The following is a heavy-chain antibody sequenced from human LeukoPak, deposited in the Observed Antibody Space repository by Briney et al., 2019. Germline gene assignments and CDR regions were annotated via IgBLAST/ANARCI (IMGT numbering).Heavy chain of an antibody. J-gene: IGHJ4*02. Sequence: GGSLRLSCAASGFTFSSYAMSWVRQAPGKGLEWVSAISGSGGSTCYADSVKGRFTISRDNSKNTLYLQMNSLRAEDTAVYYCAKAYDSSGYYNYFDYWGQGTLVTVSS. V-gene: IGHV3-23*01. CDR3: AKAYDSSGYYNYFDY. D-gene: IGHD3-22*01. CDR1: GFTFSSYA. CDR2: ISGSGGST.